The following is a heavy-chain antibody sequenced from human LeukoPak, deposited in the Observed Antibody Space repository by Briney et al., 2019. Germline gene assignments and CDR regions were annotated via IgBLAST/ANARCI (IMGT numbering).Heavy chain of an antibody. D-gene: IGHD4-17*01. CDR3: ARVAVTTLEN. Sequence: SQTLSLTCAISGDSVSSNSAVWNWIKQSPSRGLEWLGRTYYRSKWYNDHAVSVKSRIGINPDTSKNQFSLQLNSVTPEDTAVYYCARVAVTTLENWGQGTLVTVSS. J-gene: IGHJ4*02. V-gene: IGHV6-1*01. CDR2: TYYRSKWYN. CDR1: GDSVSSNSAV.